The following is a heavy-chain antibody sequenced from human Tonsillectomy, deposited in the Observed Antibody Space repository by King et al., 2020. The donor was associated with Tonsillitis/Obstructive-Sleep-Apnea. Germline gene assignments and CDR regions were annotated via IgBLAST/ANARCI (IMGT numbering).Heavy chain of an antibody. CDR3: ARLSADGYFSPPLDH. V-gene: IGHV4-59*08. D-gene: IGHD5-24*01. CDR1: GDSISGSY. CDR2: IYXSGST. J-gene: IGHJ4*02. Sequence: VQLQESGPGLVKPSETLSLTCTVSGDSISGSYWSWIRQPPGKGLEWIGYIYXSGSTNYNPSLKSRVTISVDTSKKQFFLKLNSVTAADTAVYYCARLSADGYFSPPLDHWGQGTLVTVSS.